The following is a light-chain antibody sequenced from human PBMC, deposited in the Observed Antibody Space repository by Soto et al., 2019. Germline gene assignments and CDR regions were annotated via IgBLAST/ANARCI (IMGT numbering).Light chain of an antibody. J-gene: IGLJ2*01. V-gene: IGLV2-23*03. CDR2: EGS. Sequence: ALTQPASVSGSPGQSITISCTGTSSDVGSYNLVSWYQQHPGKAPKLMIYEGSKRPSGVSNRFSGSKSGNTASLTISGLQAEDEADYYCCSYAGSSTFVFGGGTKLTVL. CDR3: CSYAGSSTFV. CDR1: SSDVGSYNL.